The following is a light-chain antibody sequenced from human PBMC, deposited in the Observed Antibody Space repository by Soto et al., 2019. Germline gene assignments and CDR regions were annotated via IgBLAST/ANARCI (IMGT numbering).Light chain of an antibody. CDR1: SSDVGGYNY. CDR3: KSYVVTYTYVV. CDR2: DVN. Sequence: QSVLTQPPSASGSPGQSVTISCTGTSSDVGGYNYVSWYRQHPGNAPQLIIYDVNKRPSGVPDRFSGSKSGNTASLTVAGLQAEDEYDYFVKSYVVTYTYVVSGGVTNLTVL. V-gene: IGLV2-8*01. J-gene: IGLJ2*01.